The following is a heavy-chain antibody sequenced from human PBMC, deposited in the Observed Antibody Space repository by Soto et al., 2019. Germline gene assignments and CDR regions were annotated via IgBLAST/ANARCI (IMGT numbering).Heavy chain of an antibody. Sequence: PGGSLRLSCAASGFTFSSYGMHWVRQAPGKGLEWVAVISYDGSNKYYADSVKGRFTISRDNSKNTLYLQMNSLRAEDTAVYYCAKDERYYYYYGMDVWGQGTTVTVSS. V-gene: IGHV3-30*18. D-gene: IGHD1-1*01. CDR2: ISYDGSNK. J-gene: IGHJ6*02. CDR1: GFTFSSYG. CDR3: AKDERYYYYYGMDV.